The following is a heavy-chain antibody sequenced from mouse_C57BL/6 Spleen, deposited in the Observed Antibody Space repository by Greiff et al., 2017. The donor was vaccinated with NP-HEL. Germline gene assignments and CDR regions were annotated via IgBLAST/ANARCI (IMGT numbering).Heavy chain of an antibody. Sequence: VQLQQSGPELVKPGASVKISCKASGYTFTDYYMNWVKQSHGKSLEWIGDINPNNGGTSYNQKFKGKATLTVDKSSSTAYRELRSLTSEDSAVYYCARSGGHAMDYWGQGTSVPVSS. J-gene: IGHJ4*01. CDR2: INPNNGGT. V-gene: IGHV1-26*01. D-gene: IGHD3-3*01. CDR3: ARSGGHAMDY. CDR1: GYTFTDYY.